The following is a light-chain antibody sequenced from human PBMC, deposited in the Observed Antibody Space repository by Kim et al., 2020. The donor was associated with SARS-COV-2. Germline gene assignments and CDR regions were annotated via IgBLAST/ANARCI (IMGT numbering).Light chain of an antibody. J-gene: IGLJ6*01. CDR3: CSYAGDATVV. CDR2: EDT. CDR1: SSDVGSYSL. V-gene: IGLV2-23*01. Sequence: GQSITISCAGTSSDVGSYSLVSWYQQYPGKVPTAIIYEDTKRPSGVSNRFSGSKSGNTASLTISGLQADDEAIYFCCSYAGDATVVFGGGTKVTV.